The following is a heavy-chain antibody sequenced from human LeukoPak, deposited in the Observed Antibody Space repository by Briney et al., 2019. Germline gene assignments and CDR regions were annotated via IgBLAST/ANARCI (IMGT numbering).Heavy chain of an antibody. J-gene: IGHJ6*02. CDR3: AAKDIVVVPAPFYYYGMDV. Sequence: GGSLRLSCAASGFTFSSYEMNWVRQAPGKGLEWVSYIRSSGSTIYYADSVKGRFTISRDNAKNSLYLQMNSLRAEDTAVYYCAAKDIVVVPAPFYYYGMDVWGQGTTVTVSS. CDR2: IRSSGSTI. CDR1: GFTFSSYE. V-gene: IGHV3-48*03. D-gene: IGHD2-2*01.